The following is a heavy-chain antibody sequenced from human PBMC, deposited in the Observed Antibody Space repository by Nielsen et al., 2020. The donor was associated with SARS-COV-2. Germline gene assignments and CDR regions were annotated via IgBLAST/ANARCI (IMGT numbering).Heavy chain of an antibody. D-gene: IGHD6-19*01. CDR3: ARDGMNSGWY. CDR2: INTNTGKP. Sequence: ASVKVSCKASGGTFGSHGVTWVRQAPGQGFEWMGWINTNTGKPTYAQGFTGRLVLSLDTSVSTAYLQISSLKAEDTATYYCARDGMNSGWYWGQGTLVTVSS. CDR1: GGTFGSHG. V-gene: IGHV7-4-1*02. J-gene: IGHJ4*02.